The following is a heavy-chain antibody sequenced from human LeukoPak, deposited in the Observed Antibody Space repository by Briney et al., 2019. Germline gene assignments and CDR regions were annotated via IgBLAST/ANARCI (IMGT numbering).Heavy chain of an antibody. J-gene: IGHJ5*02. CDR2: VHPDNGNT. D-gene: IGHD1-14*01. CDR3: ATGPRNDP. Sequence: GASVKVSCKTSGYPSTKWEINWVRQAAGQGLEWLGWVHPDNGNTYYAQRFRGRVTMSRDTSTTTAYMELSGLRSNDTAVYFCATGPRNDPWGQGTLVTVSS. CDR1: GYPSTKWE. V-gene: IGHV1-8*01.